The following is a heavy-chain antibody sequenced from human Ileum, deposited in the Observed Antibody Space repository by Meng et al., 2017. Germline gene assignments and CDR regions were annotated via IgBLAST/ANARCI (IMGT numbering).Heavy chain of an antibody. D-gene: IGHD4-17*01. CDR2: ISGTGTTI. V-gene: IGHV3-48*03. CDR1: GFTLDNYE. J-gene: IGHJ4*02. CDR3: ARAYGDQPDY. Sequence: GESLKISCAASGFTLDNYEINWVRQAPGKGLEWLSHISGTGTTIKYADSVKGRFTVSRDNAKKSVSLQMSGLRVEDTGVYYCARAYGDQPDYWGQGTLVTVSS.